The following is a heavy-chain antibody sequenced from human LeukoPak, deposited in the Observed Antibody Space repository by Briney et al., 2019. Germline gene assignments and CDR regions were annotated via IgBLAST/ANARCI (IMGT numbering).Heavy chain of an antibody. CDR3: AHILLLWFGELPGDAFDI. J-gene: IGHJ3*02. CDR2: ISSSSSYI. Sequence: GGSLRLSCAASGITFSSYSMNWVRQAPGKGLEWVSSISSSSSYIYYADSVKGRFTISRDNAKNSLYLQMNSLRAEDTAVYYCAHILLLWFGELPGDAFDIWGQGTMVTVSS. D-gene: IGHD3-10*01. CDR1: GITFSSYS. V-gene: IGHV3-21*01.